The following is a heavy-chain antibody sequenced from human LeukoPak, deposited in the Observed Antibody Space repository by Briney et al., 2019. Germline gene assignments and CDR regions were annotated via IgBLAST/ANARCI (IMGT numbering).Heavy chain of an antibody. CDR3: ARRGKPYCSSTSCYTGSFFY. CDR1: GGSFSGYY. CDR2: INHSGST. D-gene: IGHD2-2*02. J-gene: IGHJ4*02. Sequence: KPSETLSLTCAVYGGSFSGYYWSWIRQPPGKGLEWIGGINHSGSTNYNPSLKSRVTISVDTSKNQFSLKLSSVTAADTAVYYCARRGKPYCSSTSCYTGSFFYWGQGTLVTVSS. V-gene: IGHV4-34*01.